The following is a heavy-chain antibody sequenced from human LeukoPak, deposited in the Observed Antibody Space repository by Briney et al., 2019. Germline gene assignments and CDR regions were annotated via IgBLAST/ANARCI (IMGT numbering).Heavy chain of an antibody. CDR2: IYHSGST. CDR1: GYSISSGYH. CDR3: ARGWRSSSWYNAAADSFDY. D-gene: IGHD6-13*01. Sequence: PSETLSLTCTVSGYSISSGYHWGWIRQPPGKGLEWIGSIYHSGSTYYNPSLKSRVTISVDTSKNQFSLKLSSVTAADTAVYYCARGWRSSSWYNAAADSFDYWGQGTLVTVSS. V-gene: IGHV4-38-2*02. J-gene: IGHJ4*02.